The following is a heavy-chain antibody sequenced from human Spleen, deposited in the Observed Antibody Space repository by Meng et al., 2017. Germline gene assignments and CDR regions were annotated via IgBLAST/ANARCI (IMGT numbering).Heavy chain of an antibody. CDR2: IKNNNDGGTT. Sequence: GESLKISCAASGFTFSSSWMNWVRQAPGKGLEWVGRIKNNNDGGTTDFAAPVKGRFTISRDDSKNTVFLQMNRLKIEDTGVYYCTTAKDIVAIYADYWGQGTLVTVSS. J-gene: IGHJ4*02. CDR1: GFTFSSSW. V-gene: IGHV3-15*01. CDR3: TTAKDIVAIYADY. D-gene: IGHD5-12*01.